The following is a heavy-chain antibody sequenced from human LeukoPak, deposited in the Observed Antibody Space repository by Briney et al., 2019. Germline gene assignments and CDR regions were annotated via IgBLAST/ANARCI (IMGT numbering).Heavy chain of an antibody. CDR3: AKTFTYYDLLTGLHS. D-gene: IGHD3-9*01. V-gene: IGHV3-23*01. CDR1: GFTFSSYA. Sequence: GGSLRLSCAASGFTFSSYAMSWVRQAPGKGLEWVSAISGSGGSTYYADSVKGRFTISKDNSKNTLYLQMNSLGAEDTAVYYCAKTFTYYDLLTGLHSWGQGSLVTVSS. CDR2: ISGSGGST. J-gene: IGHJ4*02.